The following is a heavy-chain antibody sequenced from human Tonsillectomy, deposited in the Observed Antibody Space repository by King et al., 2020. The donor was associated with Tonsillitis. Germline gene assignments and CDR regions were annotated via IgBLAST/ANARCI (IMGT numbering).Heavy chain of an antibody. CDR1: GFTFSYYA. CDR3: ARDFSFDY. D-gene: IGHD3-3*01. V-gene: IGHV3-21*01. J-gene: IGHJ4*02. CDR2: ISSSSNYI. Sequence: QLVQSGGGLVKPGGSLRLSCAASGFTFSYYAMNWVRQAPGKGLESVSSISSSSNYIYYADSVKGRFTISRDNAKNSLYLQMNSLRAEETAVYYCARDFSFDYWGQGTLLTVSS.